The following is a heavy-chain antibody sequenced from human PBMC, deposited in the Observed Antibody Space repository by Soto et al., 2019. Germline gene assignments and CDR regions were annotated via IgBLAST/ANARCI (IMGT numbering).Heavy chain of an antibody. CDR1: GFTFRNTG. CDR3: AREWFWSGSQSSHSGMDV. D-gene: IGHD3-3*01. Sequence: QVQLVESGGGVVQAGRSLRLSCAASGFTFRNTGMHWVRQSPGKGLEWVAVIWYDGSNEKYADSVKGRFTITRDNPKNTLFLQMNSLRVEDTAVYYCAREWFWSGSQSSHSGMDVWGQGTTVTVSS. J-gene: IGHJ6*02. V-gene: IGHV3-33*01. CDR2: IWYDGSNE.